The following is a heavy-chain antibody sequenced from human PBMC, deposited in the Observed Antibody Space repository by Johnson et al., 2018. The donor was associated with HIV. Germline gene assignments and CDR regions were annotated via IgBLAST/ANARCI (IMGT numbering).Heavy chain of an antibody. CDR3: ARGMARIAFDI. D-gene: IGHD5-24*01. J-gene: IGHJ3*02. V-gene: IGHV3-7*02. CDR2: IKQDGSEK. Sequence: VQLVESGGGLVQPGGSLRLSCAASGFTFSDYWMTWVRQAPGKGLEWVANIKQDGSEKDSVDSVKGRFTISRDNTKNSLFLQMNSRRAEDTAGYYCARGMARIAFDIWGQGTMVTVSS. CDR1: GFTFSDYW.